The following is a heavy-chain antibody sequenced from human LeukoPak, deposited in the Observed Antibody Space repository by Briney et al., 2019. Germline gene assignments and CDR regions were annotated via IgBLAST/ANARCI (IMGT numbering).Heavy chain of an antibody. Sequence: PGGSLRLSCAASGFTFDDYAMHWVRQAPGKGLEWVSGISWNSGSIDYADSVKGRFTISRDNAKNSLYLQMNSLRAEDTALYYCAKGVVGVMGGRNYYYYGMDVWGQGTTVTVSS. D-gene: IGHD3-16*01. J-gene: IGHJ6*02. V-gene: IGHV3-9*01. CDR3: AKGVVGVMGGRNYYYYGMDV. CDR2: ISWNSGSI. CDR1: GFTFDDYA.